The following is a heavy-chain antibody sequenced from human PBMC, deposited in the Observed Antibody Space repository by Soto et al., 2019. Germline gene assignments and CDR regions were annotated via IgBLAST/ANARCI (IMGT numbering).Heavy chain of an antibody. V-gene: IGHV3-30-3*01. CDR3: ARDGTGATPAGWFDP. D-gene: IGHD1-7*01. J-gene: IGHJ5*02. CDR2: ISYDGSNK. CDR1: GFTFSSYA. Sequence: LRLSCAASGFTFSSYAMHWVRQAPGKGLEWVAVISYDGSNKYYADSVKGRFTISRDSSKNTLYLQMNSLRAEDTAVYYCARDGTGATPAGWFDPWGQGTLVTVSS.